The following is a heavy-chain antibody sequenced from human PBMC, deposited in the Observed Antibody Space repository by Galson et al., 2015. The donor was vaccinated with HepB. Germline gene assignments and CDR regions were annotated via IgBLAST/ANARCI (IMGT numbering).Heavy chain of an antibody. CDR3: AREHNTDWLHYYYGMDV. V-gene: IGHV3-21*01. J-gene: IGHJ6*02. D-gene: IGHD3-9*01. Sequence: SLRLSCAASGFTFSSYSMNWVRQAPGEGLQWVSSISYSGNYIYYADSVKGRFTISRDNAKNSLYLQKNSLRAEDTAVYYCAREHNTDWLHYYYGMDVWGQGTTVTVSS. CDR1: GFTFSSYS. CDR2: ISYSGNYI.